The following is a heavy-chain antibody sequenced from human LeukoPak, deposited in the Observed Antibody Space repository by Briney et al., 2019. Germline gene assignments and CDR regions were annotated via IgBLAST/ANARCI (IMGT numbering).Heavy chain of an antibody. Sequence: ASVKVSCKASGYTFTSYDIHWVRQATGQGLEWMGWMNPSSGNTDFAQKFQGRVTMTRDTPISTVHMELSSLTSEDTAVYYCARLEAAAGTGFDSWGQGTLVTVSS. CDR1: GYTFTSYD. D-gene: IGHD6-13*01. CDR3: ARLEAAAGTGFDS. J-gene: IGHJ5*01. CDR2: MNPSSGNT. V-gene: IGHV1-8*01.